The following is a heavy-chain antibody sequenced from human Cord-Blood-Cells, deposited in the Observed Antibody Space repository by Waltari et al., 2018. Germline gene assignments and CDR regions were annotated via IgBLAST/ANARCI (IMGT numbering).Heavy chain of an antibody. CDR2: IRGSGGST. V-gene: IGHV3-23*01. Sequence: EVQLLESGGGLVQPGGSLRLSCAASGFTFSSYAMSWVRQAPGKGLEWVSAIRGSGGSTDYADSVKGRFTISRDNSKNTLYLQMNSLRAEDTAVYYCANRDRSNWGGKEDAFDIWGQGTMVTVSS. J-gene: IGHJ3*02. CDR1: GFTFSSYA. CDR3: ANRDRSNWGGKEDAFDI. D-gene: IGHD7-27*01.